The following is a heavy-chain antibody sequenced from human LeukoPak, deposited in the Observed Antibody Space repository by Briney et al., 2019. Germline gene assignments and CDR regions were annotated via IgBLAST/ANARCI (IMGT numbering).Heavy chain of an antibody. Sequence: PGGSLRLSCAASGFTFIGYALSWVRQAPGKGLEWVSSIRASGDSTSYADSVKGRFTISRDNAKNSLYLQMNSLRAEDTAVYYCARDRRAVAGTVFWDYWGQGTLVTVSS. CDR1: GFTFIGYA. D-gene: IGHD6-19*01. V-gene: IGHV3-23*01. CDR2: IRASGDST. CDR3: ARDRRAVAGTVFWDY. J-gene: IGHJ4*01.